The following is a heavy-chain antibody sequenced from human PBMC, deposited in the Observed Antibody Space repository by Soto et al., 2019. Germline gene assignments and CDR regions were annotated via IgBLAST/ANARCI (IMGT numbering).Heavy chain of an antibody. V-gene: IGHV1-3*01. D-gene: IGHD3-9*01. CDR1: GYTFTSYA. Sequence: ASVKVSCKASGYTFTSYAMHWVRQAPGQRLEWMGWINAGNGNTKYSQKFQGRVTMTTDTSTSTAYMELRSLRSDDTAVYYCARGSQLRYFDWLPGYDSSGSLDYWGQGTLVTVSS. CDR3: ARGSQLRYFDWLPGYDSSGSLDY. CDR2: INAGNGNT. J-gene: IGHJ4*02.